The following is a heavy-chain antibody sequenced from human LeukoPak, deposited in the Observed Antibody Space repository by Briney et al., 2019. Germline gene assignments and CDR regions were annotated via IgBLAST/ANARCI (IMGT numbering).Heavy chain of an antibody. J-gene: IGHJ4*02. Sequence: SETLSLTCTVSGGSITSYYWSWIRQPPGKGLEWIGYIYYGGSTNYNPSLKSRVTMSVDTSRNQFSLQLSSVTAADTALYYCARATTAYCTGGICPNFDYWGQGTLVTVSS. V-gene: IGHV4-59*01. D-gene: IGHD2-8*02. CDR2: IYYGGST. CDR1: GGSITSYY. CDR3: ARATTAYCTGGICPNFDY.